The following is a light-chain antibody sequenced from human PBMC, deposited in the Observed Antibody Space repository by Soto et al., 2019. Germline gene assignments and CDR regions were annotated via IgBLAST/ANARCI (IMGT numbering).Light chain of an antibody. CDR2: GYY. J-gene: IGLJ1*01. Sequence: QSVLTQPPSASGTPGQRVTISCSGSNSNIGSNFVHWYQQVPGTAPKLLISGYYHRPSGVPDRVSGSKSGTSASLAISDLQAEDEADYYCQSYDSGLIGLIFGTGTKVTVL. CDR1: NSNIGSNF. CDR3: QSYDSGLIGLI. V-gene: IGLV1-44*01.